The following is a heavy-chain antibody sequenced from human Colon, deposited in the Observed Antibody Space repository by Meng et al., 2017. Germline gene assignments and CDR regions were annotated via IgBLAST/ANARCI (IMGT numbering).Heavy chain of an antibody. D-gene: IGHD5-24*01. V-gene: IGHV4-59*01. Sequence: SETLSLTCTVSGGSISSYFWNWNRQHSGKGLEWIGNIYYNGSTDYTPSLKSRVTISIDTSKNQVSLKLSSVTAADTAVYYCARHQSRRDGYKDYYYGMDVWGQGTTVTVSS. CDR1: GGSISSYF. CDR2: IYYNGST. J-gene: IGHJ6*02. CDR3: ARHQSRRDGYKDYYYGMDV.